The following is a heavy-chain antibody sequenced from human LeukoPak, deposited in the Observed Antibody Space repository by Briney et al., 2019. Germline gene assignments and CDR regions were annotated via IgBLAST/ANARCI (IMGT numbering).Heavy chain of an antibody. J-gene: IGHJ4*02. CDR2: ISVYNGNT. Sequence: ASVKVSCKASGYPFYTYGISWVRQAPGQGLEWMGWISVYNGNTNYAQKLQGRFTLTTDTSTSSAYMELRSLRSDDTAMYYCARDRSGPFDSWGQGTLVTVSS. CDR3: ARDRSGPFDS. D-gene: IGHD3-10*01. V-gene: IGHV1-18*01. CDR1: GYPFYTYG.